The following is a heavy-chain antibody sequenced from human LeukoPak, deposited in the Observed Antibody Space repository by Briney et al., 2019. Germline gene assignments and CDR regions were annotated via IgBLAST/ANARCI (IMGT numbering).Heavy chain of an antibody. CDR3: TRGNAN. CDR1: GGSINSYY. Sequence: SETLSLTCTVSGGSINSYYWSWIRQPPGKGLEWIGYISYSGSTNYNPSLKSRVTISVDTSKNQFFLKLSSVTAAVTALYYCTRGNANWGQGTLVTVSS. V-gene: IGHV4-59*01. CDR2: ISYSGST. J-gene: IGHJ4*02.